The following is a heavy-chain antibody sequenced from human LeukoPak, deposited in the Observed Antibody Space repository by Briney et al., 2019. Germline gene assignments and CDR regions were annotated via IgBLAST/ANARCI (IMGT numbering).Heavy chain of an antibody. CDR1: GGSISSSNYY. Sequence: SETLSLTCTVSGGSISSSNYYWGWIRQPPGKGLEWIGSIYYSGTTYYNPSLKSRVTISVDTSKNQFPLKLSSVTAADTAVYYCARDLFDDFWSGYYVYWGQGTLVTVSS. D-gene: IGHD3-3*01. CDR3: ARDLFDDFWSGYYVY. V-gene: IGHV4-39*06. J-gene: IGHJ4*02. CDR2: IYYSGTT.